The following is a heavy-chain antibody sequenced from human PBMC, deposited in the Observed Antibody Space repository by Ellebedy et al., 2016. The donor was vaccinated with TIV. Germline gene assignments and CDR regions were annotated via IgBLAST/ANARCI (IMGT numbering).Heavy chain of an antibody. J-gene: IGHJ4*02. CDR3: ARDLYPNYDFWSGYWGFDY. D-gene: IGHD3-3*01. V-gene: IGHV1-2*02. Sequence: ASVKVSCKASGYTFTGYYIYWVRQAPGHGFEFVGGINPKSGGTVYARNFQGRVTMTRDTAINTAYMELRSLRSDDTAVYYCARDLYPNYDFWSGYWGFDYWGQGTLVTVSS. CDR2: INPKSGGT. CDR1: GYTFTGYY.